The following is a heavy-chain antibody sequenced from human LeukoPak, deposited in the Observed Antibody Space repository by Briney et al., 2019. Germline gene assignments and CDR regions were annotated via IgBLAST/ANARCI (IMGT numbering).Heavy chain of an antibody. Sequence: ASVKVSCKASGYTFTGYYMHWVRQAPGQGLEWMEWINPNSGGTNYAQKFQGRVTMTRDTSISTAYMELSRLRSDDTAVYYCARGSLTLVVPGDAFDIWGQGTMVTVSS. V-gene: IGHV1-2*02. J-gene: IGHJ3*02. CDR3: ARGSLTLVVPGDAFDI. CDR2: INPNSGGT. D-gene: IGHD6-13*01. CDR1: GYTFTGYY.